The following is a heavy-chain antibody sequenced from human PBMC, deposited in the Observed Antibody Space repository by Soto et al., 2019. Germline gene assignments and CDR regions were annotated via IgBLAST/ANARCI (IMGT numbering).Heavy chain of an antibody. D-gene: IGHD3-3*01. CDR1: GYTFTSYG. CDR3: ARGTIFGVVIPHFDY. CDR2: ISAYNGNT. V-gene: IGHV1-18*01. J-gene: IGHJ4*02. Sequence: ASVKVSCKASGYTFTSYGISWVRQAPGQGLEWMGWISAYNGNTNYAQKLQGRVTMTTDTSTSTAYMELRSLRSDDTAVYYCARGTIFGVVIPHFDYWGQRTLVTVSS.